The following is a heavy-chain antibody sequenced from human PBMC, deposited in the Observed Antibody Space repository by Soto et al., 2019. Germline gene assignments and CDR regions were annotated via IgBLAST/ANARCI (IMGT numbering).Heavy chain of an antibody. CDR3: AREGITRGDNWFDP. CDR1: GGSISSGDYY. D-gene: IGHD2-2*01. Sequence: SETLSLTCTVSGGSISSGDYYWSWIRQPPGKGLEWIGYIYYSGSTYYNPSLKSRVTISVDTSKNQFSLKLSSVTAADTAVYYCAREGITRGDNWFDPWGQGTLVTVSS. CDR2: IYYSGST. V-gene: IGHV4-30-4*01. J-gene: IGHJ5*02.